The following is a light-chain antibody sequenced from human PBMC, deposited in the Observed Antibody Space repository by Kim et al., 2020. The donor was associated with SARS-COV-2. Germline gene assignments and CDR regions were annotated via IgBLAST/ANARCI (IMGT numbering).Light chain of an antibody. J-gene: IGLJ2*01. CDR2: DVS. CDR1: SSLVGDYNY. V-gene: IGLV2-14*03. CDR3: TSYTSAVTVV. Sequence: QSALTQPASVSGSPGQSITISCTGTSSLVGDYNYVSWYQQHPDKAPKLIIYDVSDRPSGVSTHFSGSKSGNTASLTISGLQAEDEADYYCTSYTSAVTVVFGSGTQLTVL.